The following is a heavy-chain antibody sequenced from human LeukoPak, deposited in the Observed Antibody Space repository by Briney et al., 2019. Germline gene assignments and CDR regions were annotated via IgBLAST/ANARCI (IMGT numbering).Heavy chain of an antibody. CDR2: INAGNGNT. CDR3: ASGSYSSRYFDY. Sequence: ASVKVSCKASGYTFTSYAMHWVRQAPGQRLEWMGSINAGNGNTNYAQKLQGRVTMTTDTSTSTAYMELRSLRSDDTAVYCCASGSYSSRYFDYWGQGTLVTVSS. D-gene: IGHD1-26*01. V-gene: IGHV1-3*01. CDR1: GYTFTSYA. J-gene: IGHJ4*02.